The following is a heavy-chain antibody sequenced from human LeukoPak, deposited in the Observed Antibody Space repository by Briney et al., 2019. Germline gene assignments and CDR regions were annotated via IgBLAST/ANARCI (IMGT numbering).Heavy chain of an antibody. CDR2: IYYSGST. CDR1: GGSISSADFY. V-gene: IGHV4-61*08. D-gene: IGHD1-14*01. J-gene: IGHJ4*02. Sequence: SETLSLTCAVSGGSISSADFYWSWIRQPPGKGLEWIGYIYYSGSTNYNPSLKSRVTISVDTSKNQFSLNLSSVTAADTAVYYCARDGGTYYFDYWGQGTLVTVSS. CDR3: ARDGGTYYFDY.